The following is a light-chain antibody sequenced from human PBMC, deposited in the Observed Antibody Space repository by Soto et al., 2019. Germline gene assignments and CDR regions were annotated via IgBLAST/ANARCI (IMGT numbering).Light chain of an antibody. V-gene: IGKV3-20*01. Sequence: DIVLTQSPGTLSLSPGDRATLSCRASQSVSTSYLAWYQQKPGQAPRLLIYGASIRATGIPDRFSGSGSGTGFTLTISGLEPEDFAVYYCQQYGNSRGTFGQGTKVEIK. CDR1: QSVSTSY. J-gene: IGKJ1*01. CDR3: QQYGNSRGT. CDR2: GAS.